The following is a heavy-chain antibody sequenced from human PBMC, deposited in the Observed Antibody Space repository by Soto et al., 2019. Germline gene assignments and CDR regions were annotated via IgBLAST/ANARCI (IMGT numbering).Heavy chain of an antibody. CDR1: GGSISSSNW. Sequence: PSETLSLTCAVSGGSISSSNWWSWVRQPPGKGLEWIGEIYHSGSTNYNPSLKGRVTISVDKSKNQFSLQLSSVTAADTAVYYCATVRWELLNILRYYSYYYGLAVWGQGTTVTVSS. J-gene: IGHJ6*02. D-gene: IGHD1-26*01. CDR3: ATVRWELLNILRYYSYYYGLAV. CDR2: IYHSGST. V-gene: IGHV4-4*02.